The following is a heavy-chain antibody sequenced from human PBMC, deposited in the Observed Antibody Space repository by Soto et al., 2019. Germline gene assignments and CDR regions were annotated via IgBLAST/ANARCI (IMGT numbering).Heavy chain of an antibody. Sequence: EVQLVESGGGLVKPGGSLRLSCAASGFPFIDAWMSWVRQAPGKGLQWIGRIRSNADGGTTDLTAPVRDRFSISRDDSKNTLYLQMNSLKIDDTAVYFCSTAIRRDSALGAYWGLGTLVSVSS. D-gene: IGHD3-16*01. V-gene: IGHV3-15*01. CDR1: GFPFIDAW. J-gene: IGHJ4*02. CDR3: STAIRRDSALGAY. CDR2: IRSNADGGTT.